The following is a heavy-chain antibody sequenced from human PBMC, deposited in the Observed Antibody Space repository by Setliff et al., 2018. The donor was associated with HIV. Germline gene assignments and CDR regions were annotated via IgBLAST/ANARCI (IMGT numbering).Heavy chain of an antibody. J-gene: IGHJ6*03. D-gene: IGHD5-12*01. CDR1: GGTFSSYA. CDR2: IIPIFGTA. Sequence: RASVKVSCKASGGTFSSYAISWVRQAPGQGLEWMGGIIPIFGTANYAQKFQGRVTITTDESTSTAYEDTAVYYCARGEKKNVDIVATRDFYYYYMDVWGKGTTVTVSS. CDR3: ARGEKKNVDIVATRDFYYYYMDV. V-gene: IGHV1-69*05.